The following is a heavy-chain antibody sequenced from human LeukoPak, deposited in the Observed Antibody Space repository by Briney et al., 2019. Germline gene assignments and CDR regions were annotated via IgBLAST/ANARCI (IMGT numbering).Heavy chain of an antibody. D-gene: IGHD3-3*01. CDR1: GYTFTSYA. J-gene: IGHJ4*02. CDR3: ARRDHYDFWSGYSFGY. CDR2: IIPIFGTA. Sequence: GASVKVSCKASGYTFTSYAISWVRQAPGQGLEWMGGIIPIFGTANYAQKFQGRVTITADESTSTAYMELSSLRSEDTAVYYCARRDHYDFWSGYSFGYWGQGTLVTVSS. V-gene: IGHV1-69*13.